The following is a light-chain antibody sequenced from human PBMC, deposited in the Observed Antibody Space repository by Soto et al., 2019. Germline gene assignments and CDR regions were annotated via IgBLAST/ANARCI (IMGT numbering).Light chain of an antibody. Sequence: QSALTQPASVSGSPGQSITISCTGTSSDVGGYNSVSWYQQHPGKAPKLMIYEVSNWPSGVSNRFSGSKSGNTASLTISGLQAEDEADYYCSSYTRSSTRVFGGGTKLTVL. V-gene: IGLV2-14*01. J-gene: IGLJ3*02. CDR1: SSDVGGYNS. CDR3: SSYTRSSTRV. CDR2: EVS.